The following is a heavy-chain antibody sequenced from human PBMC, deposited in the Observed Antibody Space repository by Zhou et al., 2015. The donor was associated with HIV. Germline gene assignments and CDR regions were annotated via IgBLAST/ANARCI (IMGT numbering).Heavy chain of an antibody. J-gene: IGHJ4*02. D-gene: IGHD1-26*01. CDR3: TRGRWEVPDAY. CDR1: GGTFNNYA. CDR2: ITPVLGTA. Sequence: QVQLVQSGAEAKKPGSSVKVSCKASGGTFNNYAISWVRQAPGQGLEWMGGITPVLGTAKYAQKFQGRVSFTADRSTSTAYMELRSLRSDDTAVYYCTRGRWEVPDAYWGQGSLVTVSP. V-gene: IGHV1-69*06.